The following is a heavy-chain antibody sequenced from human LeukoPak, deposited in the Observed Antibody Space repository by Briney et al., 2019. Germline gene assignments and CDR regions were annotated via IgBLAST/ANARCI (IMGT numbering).Heavy chain of an antibody. CDR2: IYHSGST. Sequence: NPSETLSLTCTVSGYSISSGYYWGWIRQPPGKGLAWIGSIYHSGSTYYNPSLKSRVTISVDTSKNQFSLKLSSVTAADTAVYYCAREIYCSGGSCNLDAFDIWGQGTMVTVSS. CDR3: AREIYCSGGSCNLDAFDI. D-gene: IGHD2-15*01. V-gene: IGHV4-38-2*02. CDR1: GYSISSGYY. J-gene: IGHJ3*02.